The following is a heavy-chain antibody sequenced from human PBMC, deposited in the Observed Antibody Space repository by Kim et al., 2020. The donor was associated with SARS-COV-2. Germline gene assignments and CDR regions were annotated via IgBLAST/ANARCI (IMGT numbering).Heavy chain of an antibody. Sequence: GGSLRLSCAASGFTFRTSGMHWVRQTPGKGLEWVAVIWYDGSNIHYADPVKGRFTISRDNSKNTLYLEMNSLRDADTAVYYCARDLRKGSYFDYWGQGTLVTVSS. CDR3: ARDLRKGSYFDY. CDR2: IWYDGSNI. CDR1: GFTFRTSG. D-gene: IGHD3-10*01. V-gene: IGHV3-33*08. J-gene: IGHJ4*02.